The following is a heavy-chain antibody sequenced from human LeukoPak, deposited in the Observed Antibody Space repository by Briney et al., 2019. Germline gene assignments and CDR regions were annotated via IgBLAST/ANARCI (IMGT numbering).Heavy chain of an antibody. CDR2: INTDGSHT. CDR3: ATKVPGTSHFSS. V-gene: IGHV3-74*01. J-gene: IGHJ4*02. Sequence: GGSLRLSCAASGFTFSSYWIHWVRQAPGKGLVWVSRINTDGSHTSYADSVKGRFTISRDNANNTLYLQMNSLRAEDTAVYYCATKVPGTSHFSSWGVGTLVTVSS. D-gene: IGHD4/OR15-4a*01. CDR1: GFTFSSYW.